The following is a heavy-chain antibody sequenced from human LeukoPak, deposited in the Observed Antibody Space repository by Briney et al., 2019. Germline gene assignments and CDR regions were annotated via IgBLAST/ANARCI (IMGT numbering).Heavy chain of an antibody. V-gene: IGHV1-24*01. CDR2: FDPEDGET. D-gene: IGHD3-3*01. Sequence: ASVKVSCKVSGYTLTELSMHWVRQAPGKGLEWMGGFDPEDGETIYAQKLQGRVTMTTDTSTSTAYMELRSLRSDDTAVYYCARVPDDFWSGYYGMDVWGQGTTVTVSS. J-gene: IGHJ6*02. CDR3: ARVPDDFWSGYYGMDV. CDR1: GYTLTELS.